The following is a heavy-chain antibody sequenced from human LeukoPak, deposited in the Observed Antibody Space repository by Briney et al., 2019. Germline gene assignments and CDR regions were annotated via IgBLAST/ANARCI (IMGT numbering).Heavy chain of an antibody. J-gene: IGHJ3*02. CDR3: ARQSIAAHRAFDI. D-gene: IGHD6-6*01. V-gene: IGHV4-59*08. Sequence: SETLSLTCSVSGGSISSYYWSWIRQPPGKGLEYIGYSYYSGSTDYNPSLKSRVTISVDTSNQFSLMLTSVTAADTAVYYCARQSIAAHRAFDIWGQGTMVTVSS. CDR2: SYYSGST. CDR1: GGSISSYY.